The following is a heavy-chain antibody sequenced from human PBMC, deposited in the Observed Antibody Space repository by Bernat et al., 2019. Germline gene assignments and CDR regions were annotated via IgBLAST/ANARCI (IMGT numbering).Heavy chain of an antibody. CDR3: ARTIRFLEWLPQVDV. CDR2: ISGSGGST. J-gene: IGHJ6*02. D-gene: IGHD3-3*01. V-gene: IGHV3-23*01. Sequence: EVQLLESGGGLVQPGGSLRLSCAASGFTFSSYAMSWVRQAPGKGLEWVSAISGSGGSTYYADSVKGRFTISRDNSKNTLYLQMNSLSAEDTAVYYCARTIRFLEWLPQVDVWGQGTTVTVSS. CDR1: GFTFSSYA.